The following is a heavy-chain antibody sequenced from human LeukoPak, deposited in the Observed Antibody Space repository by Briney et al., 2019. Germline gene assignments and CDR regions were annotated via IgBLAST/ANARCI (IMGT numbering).Heavy chain of an antibody. J-gene: IGHJ5*02. CDR3: AKMPRYSSGWYRFDP. CDR1: GFTFSSYS. CDR2: ISYDGSNK. Sequence: GGSLRLSCAASGFTFSSYSMNWVRQAPGKGLEWVAVISYDGSNKYYADSVKGRFTISRDNSKNTLYLQMNSLRAEDTAVYYCAKMPRYSSGWYRFDPWGQGTLVTVSS. D-gene: IGHD6-19*01. V-gene: IGHV3-30*18.